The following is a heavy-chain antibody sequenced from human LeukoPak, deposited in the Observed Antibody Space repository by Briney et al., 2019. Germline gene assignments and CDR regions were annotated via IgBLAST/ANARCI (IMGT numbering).Heavy chain of an antibody. CDR1: GLSFSSFA. CDR3: ARASWVSSTDAVR. V-gene: IGHV3-23*01. CDR2: MKGTGET. Sequence: QPGGSLTLSCAASGLSFSSFAMSWVRQAPARGLEWLSSMKGTGETFYADSVRGRFTLSRDDSRNTVYLQLNNLGVEDTAIYYCARASWVSSTDAVRWGQGTLVTVTS. D-gene: IGHD3-16*01. J-gene: IGHJ4*02.